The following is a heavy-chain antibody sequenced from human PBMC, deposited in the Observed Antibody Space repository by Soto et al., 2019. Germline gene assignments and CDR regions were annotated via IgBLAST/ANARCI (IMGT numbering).Heavy chain of an antibody. Sequence: PSQTLSLTCAISGDSVSSNSAAWNWIRLSPSRGLEWLARTYYRSRWYNDYAVSVRSRITVNPDTSKNQFSLQLTSVTPEDTAVYYCARVFPFWFGELYYGMDVWGQGTTVTVSS. J-gene: IGHJ6*02. CDR1: GDSVSSNSAA. D-gene: IGHD3-10*01. CDR3: ARVFPFWFGELYYGMDV. V-gene: IGHV6-1*01. CDR2: TYYRSRWYN.